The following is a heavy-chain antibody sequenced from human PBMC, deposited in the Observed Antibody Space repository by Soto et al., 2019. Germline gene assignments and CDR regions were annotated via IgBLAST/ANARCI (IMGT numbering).Heavy chain of an antibody. D-gene: IGHD6-13*01. J-gene: IGHJ4*02. CDR3: ATATGSSSPPPDY. CDR2: ISSSGSTV. V-gene: IGHV3-48*03. CDR1: GFTFSSYE. Sequence: EVQLVESGGGLVQPGGSLRLSCAASGFTFSSYEMNWVRQAPGKGLEWVSYISSSGSTVYYTGSVKGRFTISRDNAKKSLYLQMNSLRAEDTAVYYCATATGSSSPPPDYWGQGNLVTVSS.